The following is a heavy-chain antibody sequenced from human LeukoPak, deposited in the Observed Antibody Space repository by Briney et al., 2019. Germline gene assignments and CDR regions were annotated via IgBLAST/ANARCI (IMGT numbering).Heavy chain of an antibody. J-gene: IGHJ4*02. CDR3: ARAFDY. V-gene: IGHV3-48*01. Sequence: GGSLRLSCAASGFTFSAYDINWVRQAPGKGLEWVPHISSSGNPIYYADSVRGRFTISRDNAKNSLYLQMNSLRAEDTAVYYCARAFDYWGQGTLVTVSS. CDR2: ISSSGNPI. CDR1: GFTFSAYD.